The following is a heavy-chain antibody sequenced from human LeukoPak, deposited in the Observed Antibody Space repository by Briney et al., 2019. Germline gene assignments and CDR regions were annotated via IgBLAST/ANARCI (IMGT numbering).Heavy chain of an antibody. V-gene: IGHV1-2*02. CDR3: ALGGNVDTAMVEYNWFDP. J-gene: IGHJ5*02. CDR2: INPNSGGT. Sequence: ASVKVSCKASGYTFTGYYMHWVRQAPGQGLEWMGWINPNSGGTNYAQKFQGRVTMTRDTSISTAYMELSSLRSDDTAVYYCALGGNVDTAMVEYNWFDPWGQGTLVTVS. D-gene: IGHD5-18*01. CDR1: GYTFTGYY.